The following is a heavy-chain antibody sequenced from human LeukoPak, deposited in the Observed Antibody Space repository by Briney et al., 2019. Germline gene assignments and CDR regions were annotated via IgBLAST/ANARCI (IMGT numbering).Heavy chain of an antibody. Sequence: SGGSLRLSCAASGFSFISYGMHWVRQAPGKGLEWVGVISDDGRRKDYADSVKGRFTISRDNSKDTLYLQMNSLRAEDTAVYYCARDSGSGYYDSSGSFFDYWGQGTLVTVSS. J-gene: IGHJ4*02. D-gene: IGHD3-22*01. CDR1: GFSFISYG. CDR2: ISDDGRRK. V-gene: IGHV3-30*03. CDR3: ARDSGSGYYDSSGSFFDY.